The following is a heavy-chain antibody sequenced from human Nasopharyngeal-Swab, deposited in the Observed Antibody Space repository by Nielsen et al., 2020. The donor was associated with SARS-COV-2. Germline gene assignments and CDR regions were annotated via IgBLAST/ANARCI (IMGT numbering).Heavy chain of an antibody. CDR3: ARVLYSSGGWFDP. J-gene: IGHJ5*02. Sequence: APVKVSCKASGYTFTGYYMHWVRQAPGQGLEWMGRINPNSGGTNYAQKFQGRVTMTRDTSISTAYMELSRLRSDDTAVYYCARVLYSSGGWFDPWGPGNPGHRLL. D-gene: IGHD6-19*01. V-gene: IGHV1-2*06. CDR1: GYTFTGYY. CDR2: INPNSGGT.